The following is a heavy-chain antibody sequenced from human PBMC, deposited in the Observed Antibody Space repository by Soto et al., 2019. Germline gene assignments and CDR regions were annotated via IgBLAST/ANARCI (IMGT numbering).Heavy chain of an antibody. CDR3: ARQTTVNYYYYYGMDV. CDR2: INAGNGNT. V-gene: IGHV1-3*01. D-gene: IGHD4-4*01. J-gene: IGHJ6*02. Sequence: ASVKVSCKASGYTFTSYAMHWVRQAPGQRLEWMGWINAGNGNTKYSQKFQGRVTITRDTSASTAYMELSSLRSEDTAVYYCARQTTVNYYYYYGMDVWGQGTTVTAP. CDR1: GYTFTSYA.